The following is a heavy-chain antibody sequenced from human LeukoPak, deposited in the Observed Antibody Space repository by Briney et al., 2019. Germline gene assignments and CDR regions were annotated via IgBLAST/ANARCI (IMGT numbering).Heavy chain of an antibody. Sequence: GGSLRLSCAASGFTFTNYAMNWVRQAPEKGLVWVSRIKYDASSTSYADSVKGRFTISRDNSKNTLYLQMNSLRAEDTAIYYCAKTGGYYYGSGSYYLDYWGQGTLVTVSS. V-gene: IGHV3-23*01. CDR2: IKYDASST. J-gene: IGHJ4*02. CDR3: AKTGGYYYGSGSYYLDY. CDR1: GFTFTNYA. D-gene: IGHD3-10*01.